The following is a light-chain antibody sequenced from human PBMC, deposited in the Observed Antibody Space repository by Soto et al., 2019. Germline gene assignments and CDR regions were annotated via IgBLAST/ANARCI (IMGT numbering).Light chain of an antibody. CDR1: QSVSSD. CDR3: QQYNNWPIT. J-gene: IGKJ5*01. Sequence: EIVMTQSPVTLSVSPGERATLSCRASQSVSSDLAWYQQKPGQVPKLLIYGASTRATGIPARFSGSGSGTECTLTISSLQSEDFAVSYCQQYNNWPITFGQGTRLEIK. CDR2: GAS. V-gene: IGKV3-15*01.